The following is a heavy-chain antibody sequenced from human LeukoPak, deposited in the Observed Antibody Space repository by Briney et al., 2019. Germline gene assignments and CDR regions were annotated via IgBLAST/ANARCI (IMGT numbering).Heavy chain of an antibody. CDR1: GGSFSGYY. CDR2: INHSGST. D-gene: IGHD3-10*01. V-gene: IGHV4-34*01. Sequence: PSETLSLTCAVYGGSFSGYYWSWIRQPPGKGLEWIGEINHSGSTNYNPSLKSRVTISVDTSKNQFSLKLSSVTAADTAVYCCARGVYYGSGSYYRFDYWGQGTLVTVSS. J-gene: IGHJ4*02. CDR3: ARGVYYGSGSYYRFDY.